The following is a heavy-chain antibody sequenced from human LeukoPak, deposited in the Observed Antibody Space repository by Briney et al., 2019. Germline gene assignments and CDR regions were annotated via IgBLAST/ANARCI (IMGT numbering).Heavy chain of an antibody. V-gene: IGHV3-48*04. CDR2: ISDSSSAM. J-gene: IGHJ4*02. D-gene: IGHD2-2*01. Sequence: GGSLRLSCAASGFTFSGYSMNWVRQAPGKGLEWVSYISDSSSAMYYADSVKGRFTISRDNAKNSLYLQMSSLRAEDTAVYYCAGYCSSVSCRNIDYWGQGTLVTVSS. CDR1: GFTFSGYS. CDR3: AGYCSSVSCRNIDY.